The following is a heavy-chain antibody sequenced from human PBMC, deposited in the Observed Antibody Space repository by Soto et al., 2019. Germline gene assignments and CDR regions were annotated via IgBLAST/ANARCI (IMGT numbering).Heavy chain of an antibody. Sequence: SVKVSCKASGGTFSSYAISWVRQAPGQGLEWMGGIIPIFGTANYAQKFQGRVTITADESTSTAYMELSSLRSEDTAVYYCARDAASVAGVIVGPRGYYGMDVWRQGTTVTVSS. CDR2: IIPIFGTA. D-gene: IGHD3-10*01. V-gene: IGHV1-69*13. CDR3: ARDAASVAGVIVGPRGYYGMDV. CDR1: GGTFSSYA. J-gene: IGHJ6*02.